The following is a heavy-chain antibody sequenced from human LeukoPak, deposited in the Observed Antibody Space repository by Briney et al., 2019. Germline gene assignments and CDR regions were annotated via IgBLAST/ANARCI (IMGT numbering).Heavy chain of an antibody. CDR3: AKRKAYCGGDCYPDASDI. D-gene: IGHD2-21*02. J-gene: IGHJ3*02. Sequence: GGSLRLSCAASGFTFSSYAMSWVRQAPGKGLEWVSAISGSGGSTYYADSVKGRFTISRDNSKNTLYLQMNSLRAEDTAVYYCAKRKAYCGGDCYPDASDIWGQGTMVTVSS. CDR2: ISGSGGST. CDR1: GFTFSSYA. V-gene: IGHV3-23*01.